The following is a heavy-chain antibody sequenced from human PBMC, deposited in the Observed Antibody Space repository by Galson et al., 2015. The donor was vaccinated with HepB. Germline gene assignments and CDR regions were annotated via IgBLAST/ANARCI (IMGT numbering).Heavy chain of an antibody. Sequence: SVTVSCKVSGYTLTELSMHWVRQAPGKGLEWMGGFDPEDGETIYAQKFQGRVTMTEDTSTDTAYMELSSLRSEDTAVYYCATPTPPNYYDSSGYSQYYFDYWGQGTLVTVSS. V-gene: IGHV1-24*01. CDR3: ATPTPPNYYDSSGYSQYYFDY. CDR1: GYTLTELS. D-gene: IGHD3-22*01. J-gene: IGHJ4*02. CDR2: FDPEDGET.